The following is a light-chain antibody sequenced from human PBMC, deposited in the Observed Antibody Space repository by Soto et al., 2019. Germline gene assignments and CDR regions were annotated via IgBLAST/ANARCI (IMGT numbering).Light chain of an antibody. CDR2: DAS. CDR3: QHYNNWLGT. Sequence: EVVMTQSPATLSVSPGDTATLSCRASQNIGTNLVWYQHKPGQTPRLLIYDASTRATGISGSFSGSGSGTEFTLTISSLQSEDFAVYYCQHYNNWLGTCGGGTKGDIK. CDR1: QNIGTN. V-gene: IGKV3-15*01. J-gene: IGKJ4*01.